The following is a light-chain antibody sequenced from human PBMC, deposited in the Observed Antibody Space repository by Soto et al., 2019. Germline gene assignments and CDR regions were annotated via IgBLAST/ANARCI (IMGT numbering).Light chain of an antibody. CDR1: QSIGKH. CDR2: YVS. Sequence: IQMTQSPSSLSASVGDRVTITCRASQSIGKHLNWYRQKPGKAPKFLIYYVSNLQSGVPSRFSGSGSGTDFTLTIDSLQPEDFATYYCQQGYTSSITFGQGTRLEIK. CDR3: QQGYTSSIT. J-gene: IGKJ5*01. V-gene: IGKV1-39*01.